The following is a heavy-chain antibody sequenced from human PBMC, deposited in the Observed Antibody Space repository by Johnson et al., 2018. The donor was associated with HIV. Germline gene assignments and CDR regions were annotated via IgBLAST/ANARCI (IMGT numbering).Heavy chain of an antibody. D-gene: IGHD1-26*01. J-gene: IGHJ3*02. CDR2: ISSIGGST. CDR3: AKSSRVSTTFDAFDI. V-gene: IGHV3-23*04. Sequence: VQLVESGGGLVKPGGSLRLSCAVSGFTFNNAWVSWVRQAPGKGLEWVSGISSIGGSTYYADSVKGRFTISRDNSKNTLYLQMNSLRAEDTAVYYCAKSSRVSTTFDAFDIWGQGTMVTVSS. CDR1: GFTFNNAW.